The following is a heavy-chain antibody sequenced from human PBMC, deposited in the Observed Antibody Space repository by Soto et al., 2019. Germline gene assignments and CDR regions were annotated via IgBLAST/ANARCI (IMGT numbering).Heavy chain of an antibody. J-gene: IGHJ4*02. CDR2: IIPMFGTA. CDR3: ASGIQLWLRRINNGYSG. D-gene: IGHD5-18*01. CDR1: GGTFSTYA. V-gene: IGHV1-69*13. Sequence: GASVKVSCKAPGGTFSTYAISWVRQAPGQGLEWMGGIIPMFGTANYAQRFQDRATITADESTNTVYMELSSLRSEDTAVYFCASGIQLWLRRINNGYSGWGQGTLVTVSS.